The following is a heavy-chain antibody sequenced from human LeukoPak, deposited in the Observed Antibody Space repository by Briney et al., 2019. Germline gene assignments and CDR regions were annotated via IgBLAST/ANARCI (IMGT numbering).Heavy chain of an antibody. D-gene: IGHD3-22*01. V-gene: IGHV4-4*07. CDR3: ARGPTYYYDSSGYYFFDY. J-gene: IGHJ4*02. Sequence: SETLSLTCTVSGGSISSYYWSWIRQPAGKGLEWIGRIYTSGSTNYNPSLKSRVTMSVDTSKNQFSLKLSSVTAADTAVYYCARGPTYYYDSSGYYFFDYWGQGTLVTVSS. CDR2: IYTSGST. CDR1: GGSISSYY.